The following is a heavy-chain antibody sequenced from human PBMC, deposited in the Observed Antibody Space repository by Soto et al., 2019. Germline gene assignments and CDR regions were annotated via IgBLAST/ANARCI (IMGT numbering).Heavy chain of an antibody. CDR2: ISIYNGDT. CDR1: GYPFVNFG. Sequence: QAQLEQSGTEIRKPGASVKVSCKASGYPFVNFGFTWVRQAPGQGLEWLGWISIYNGDTNYAQAVQERITMTTDTYASTAYMELTNLRSDDTAVYFCAREREYCSATRCYDPGLDVWGQGTTVIVSS. CDR3: AREREYCSATRCYDPGLDV. J-gene: IGHJ6*02. D-gene: IGHD2-2*01. V-gene: IGHV1-18*01.